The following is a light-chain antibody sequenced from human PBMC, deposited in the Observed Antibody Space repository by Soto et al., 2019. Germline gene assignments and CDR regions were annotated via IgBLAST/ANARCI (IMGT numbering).Light chain of an antibody. CDR3: SSYTSRSRYV. Sequence: QSVLTQPPYVSGSPGQSVTISCNGTSSDVGKYDRVSWYQQPPGTAPKLIIYEVTNRPSGVPARFSGSKSGNTASLTISGLQAEDEADYYCSSYTSRSRYVFGTGTKVTVL. CDR1: SSDVGKYDR. J-gene: IGLJ1*01. CDR2: EVT. V-gene: IGLV2-18*02.